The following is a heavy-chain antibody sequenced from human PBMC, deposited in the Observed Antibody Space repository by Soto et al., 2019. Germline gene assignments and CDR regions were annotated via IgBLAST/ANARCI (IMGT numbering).Heavy chain of an antibody. V-gene: IGHV4-39*01. CDR3: AGSYSSGWYIVYY. D-gene: IGHD6-19*01. Sequence: PSETLSLTCTVSGGSISRSSYYWGWIRHPPGKGLEWIGIIYSGGSTYYNPSLKSRVAISVHTSKNQFSLKLSSVTATDTAVYSCAGSYSSGWYIVYYWGQGTLVTVSS. CDR2: IYSGGST. CDR1: GGSISRSSYY. J-gene: IGHJ4*02.